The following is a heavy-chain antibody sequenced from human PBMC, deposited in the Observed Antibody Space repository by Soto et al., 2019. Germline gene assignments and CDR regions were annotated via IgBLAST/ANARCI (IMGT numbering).Heavy chain of an antibody. D-gene: IGHD4-17*01. V-gene: IGHV5-51*01. CDR1: QYSFTSYW. CDR2: IYRGDSNS. Sequence: GEALKISCKGSQYSFTSYWIGWARQMPGKGLEWMGIIYRGDSNSRYSSYCQGQVTISADKSISTAYLQWSSLKASDTAMYYCVLTTTYYDYGMDVWGQGTTVTVSS. CDR3: VLTTTYYDYGMDV. J-gene: IGHJ6*02.